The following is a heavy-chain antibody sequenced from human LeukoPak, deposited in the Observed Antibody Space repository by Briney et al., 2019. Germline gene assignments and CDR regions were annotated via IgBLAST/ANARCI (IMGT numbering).Heavy chain of an antibody. CDR1: GGSISSSSYY. CDR3: ASGVRCSSTSCFNGQYYYYYMDV. CDR2: IYYSGST. J-gene: IGHJ6*03. D-gene: IGHD2-2*01. V-gene: IGHV4-39*01. Sequence: PSETLSLTCTVSGGSISSSSYYWGWIRQPPGKRLEWIGTIYYSGSTYYNSSLKRRVTISVDTSKNQFSLKLSSVTAVDTAVYYCASGVRCSSTSCFNGQYYYYYMDVWGKGTTVTVSS.